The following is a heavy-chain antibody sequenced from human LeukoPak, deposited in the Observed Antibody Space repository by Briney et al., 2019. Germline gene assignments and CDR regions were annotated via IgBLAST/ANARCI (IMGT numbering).Heavy chain of an antibody. J-gene: IGHJ4*02. Sequence: GGSLRLSCAASGFTFNNCAMSWVRQPPGKGLEWVSAVTDDGTTTYYADSVKGRFTISRDNAKNSLYLQMNSLRAEDTAVYYCARVPMVQGVNVDPCDYWGQGTLVTVSS. CDR2: VTDDGTTT. V-gene: IGHV3-23*01. D-gene: IGHD3-10*01. CDR3: ARVPMVQGVNVDPCDY. CDR1: GFTFNNCA.